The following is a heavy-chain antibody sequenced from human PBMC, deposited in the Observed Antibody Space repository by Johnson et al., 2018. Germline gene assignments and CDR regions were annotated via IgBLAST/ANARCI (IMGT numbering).Heavy chain of an antibody. Sequence: VQLVESGGGLIQPGGSLRLSCAASGFTVSSNYMSWVRQAPGKGLAWVSVIYSGGSTYYADSVKGRFTISRDNSKNPLYLQMNILGAEGTAVYYCATSKGDAFDIWGQGTMVTVSS. CDR3: ATSKGDAFDI. CDR2: IYSGGST. V-gene: IGHV3-53*01. J-gene: IGHJ3*02. CDR1: GFTVSSNY.